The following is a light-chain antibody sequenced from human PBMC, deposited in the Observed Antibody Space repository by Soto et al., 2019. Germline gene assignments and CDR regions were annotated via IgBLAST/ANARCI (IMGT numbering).Light chain of an antibody. CDR3: QQYYSYLTIT. CDR2: AAS. CDR1: QGISSY. V-gene: IGKV1-8*01. J-gene: IGKJ5*01. Sequence: ALRMTQSPSSLSASTGDRVTITCRASQGISSYLAWYQQKPGKAPKLLIYAASTLQSGVPSRFSGSGSGTDFTLTISCLQSEDFATYYCQQYYSYLTITFGQGTRLEIK.